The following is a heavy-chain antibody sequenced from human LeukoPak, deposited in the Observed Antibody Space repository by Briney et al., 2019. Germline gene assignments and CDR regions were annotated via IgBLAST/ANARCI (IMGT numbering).Heavy chain of an antibody. D-gene: IGHD6-19*01. CDR2: MNPNSGNT. J-gene: IGHJ6*03. Sequence: ASVKVSCKGSGYTFTNFDINWVRQAPGQGLERMGWMNPNSGNTGSAQKLQGRVTMTMNTSISTAYIELSSLRSEDTAVYYCARGPQWRGDSYYMDVWGRGTTVTVSS. CDR3: ARGPQWRGDSYYMDV. CDR1: GYTFTNFD. V-gene: IGHV1-8*01.